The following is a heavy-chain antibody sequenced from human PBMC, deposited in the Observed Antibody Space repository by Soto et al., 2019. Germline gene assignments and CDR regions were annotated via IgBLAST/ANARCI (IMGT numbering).Heavy chain of an antibody. V-gene: IGHV4-31*03. D-gene: IGHD6-13*01. J-gene: IGHJ4*02. Sequence: SETLSLTCTVSGGSISSGGYYWSWIRQHPGKGLEWIGYIYYSGSTYYNPSLKSRVTISVDTSKNQFSLKLSSVTAADTAVYYCARDNMQQLVRILDYWGQGTLVTVSS. CDR3: ARDNMQQLVRILDY. CDR2: IYYSGST. CDR1: GGSISSGGYY.